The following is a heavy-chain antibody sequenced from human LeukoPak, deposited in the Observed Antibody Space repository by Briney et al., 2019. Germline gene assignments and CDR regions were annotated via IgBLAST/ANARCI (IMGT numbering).Heavy chain of an antibody. CDR1: GGSFSGYY. J-gene: IGHJ6*02. V-gene: IGHV4-34*01. CDR3: ARGGSGSYYLSYCYYGMDV. D-gene: IGHD3-10*01. CDR2: INHSGST. Sequence: SETLSLTCAVYGGSFSGYYWSWIRQPPGKGLEWIGEINHSGSTYYNPSLKSRVTISVDTSKNQFSLKLSSVTAADTAAYYCARGGSGSYYLSYCYYGMDVWGQGTTVTVSS.